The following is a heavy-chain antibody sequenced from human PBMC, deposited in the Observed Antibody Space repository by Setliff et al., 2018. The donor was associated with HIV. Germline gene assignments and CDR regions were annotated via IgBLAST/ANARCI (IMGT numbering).Heavy chain of an antibody. CDR3: ARQGNWEFDY. J-gene: IGHJ4*02. CDR2: ITSGSTYV. Sequence: GGSLRLSCAASGFTFTDYTMNWVRQAPGKGLEWVSSITSGSTYVNYADSVKGRFSISRDNSKNSLYLQMISLRAEDTALYYCARQGNWEFDYWGQGTQVTVSS. V-gene: IGHV3-21*01. CDR1: GFTFTDYT. D-gene: IGHD7-27*01.